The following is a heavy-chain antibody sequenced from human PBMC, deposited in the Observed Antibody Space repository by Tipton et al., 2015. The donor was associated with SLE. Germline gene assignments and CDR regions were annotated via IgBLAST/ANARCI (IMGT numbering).Heavy chain of an antibody. Sequence: TLSLTCSVSGGSISGFHWSWIRQSPGKGLEWVGSTFDSGSTNSNPSLESRVTISVDASRNQFSLRLTSVTAADTGVYYCAREGLPDALDIWGQGTMVVVSS. CDR3: AREGLPDALDI. J-gene: IGHJ3*02. V-gene: IGHV4-59*12. CDR1: GGSISGFH. D-gene: IGHD5-12*01. CDR2: TFDSGST.